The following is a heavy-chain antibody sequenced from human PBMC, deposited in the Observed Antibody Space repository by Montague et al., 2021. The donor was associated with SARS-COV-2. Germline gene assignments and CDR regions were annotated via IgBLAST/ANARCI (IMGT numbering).Heavy chain of an antibody. CDR2: IYYSGTT. V-gene: IGHV4-59*01. J-gene: IGHJ3*02. CDR3: ARDQAAKISFKGAFDI. CDR1: GGSISSYY. Sequence: SETLSLTCTVSGGSISSYYWNWIRETPAKGQEWFGYIYYSGTTNXNPSLTRRVTISLDTPKNQFSLNLNSVTAADTAIYYCARDQAAKISFKGAFDIWGQGRMVTVSS. D-gene: IGHD3-3*01.